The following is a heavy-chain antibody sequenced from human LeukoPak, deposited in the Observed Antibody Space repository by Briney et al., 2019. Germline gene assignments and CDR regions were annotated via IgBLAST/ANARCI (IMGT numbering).Heavy chain of an antibody. V-gene: IGHV3-33*01. CDR1: GFTFSNYA. J-gene: IGHJ4*02. Sequence: GGSLRLSCAPSGFTFSNYAVHWVRQAPGKGLEWVSGLWYDGSNKGYADSVKGRFTISRDNSENTLYLQMNSLRDEDMAVYYCARGRMTPNTYFDYWGQGTLVTVSS. D-gene: IGHD2-15*01. CDR2: LWYDGSNK. CDR3: ARGRMTPNTYFDY.